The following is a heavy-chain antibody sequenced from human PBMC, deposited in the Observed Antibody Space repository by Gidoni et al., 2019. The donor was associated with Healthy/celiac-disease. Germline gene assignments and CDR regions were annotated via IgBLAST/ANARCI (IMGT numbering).Heavy chain of an antibody. CDR3: AKMITIFGVVDP. Sequence: EVQLLESGGGLVQPGGSLRLSCAASGFPFSSYSLSWVRRAPGKGLEWVSVISGRGGSTYYADSVKGRFTISRDNSKNTLYLQMNSLRAEDTAVYYCAKMITIFGVVDPWGQGTLVTVSS. D-gene: IGHD3-3*01. J-gene: IGHJ5*02. V-gene: IGHV3-23*01. CDR1: GFPFSSYS. CDR2: ISGRGGST.